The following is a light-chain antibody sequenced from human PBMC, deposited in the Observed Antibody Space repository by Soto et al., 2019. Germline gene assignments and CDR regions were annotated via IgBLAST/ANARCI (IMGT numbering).Light chain of an antibody. CDR2: DAT. CDR3: QQYDDRPRT. CDR1: QDISDS. Sequence: DIQMTQSPSSLSASLGDRVTITCQASQDISDSLNWYQQKPGRAPKLLIYDATILETGVPSRFRGSRSWTHFTITINTLQPEDIATYYDQQYDDRPRTFGPGTKVDLK. J-gene: IGKJ3*01. V-gene: IGKV1-33*01.